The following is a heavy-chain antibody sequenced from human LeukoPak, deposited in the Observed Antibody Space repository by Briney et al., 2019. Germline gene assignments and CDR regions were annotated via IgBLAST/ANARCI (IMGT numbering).Heavy chain of an antibody. CDR3: AELGITMIGGV. D-gene: IGHD3-10*02. CDR1: GFTFGTYW. J-gene: IGHJ6*04. Sequence: GGSLRLSCEASGFTFGTYWMSWVRQAPGKGLEWGANIKQDGSQTYHADSVKGRFTISRDNAKNSLYLQTNSLRAEDTAVYYCAELGITMIGGVWGKGTTVTISS. V-gene: IGHV3-7*01. CDR2: IKQDGSQT.